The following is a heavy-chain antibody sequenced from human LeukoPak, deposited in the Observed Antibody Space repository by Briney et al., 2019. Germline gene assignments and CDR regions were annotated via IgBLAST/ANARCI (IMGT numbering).Heavy chain of an antibody. CDR2: INHSGST. V-gene: IGHV4-34*01. D-gene: IGHD4-4*01. J-gene: IGHJ4*02. CDR3: ARGLGPSGSNSGNPIDY. CDR1: GGSFSGYY. Sequence: SETLSLTCAVYGGSFSGYYWGWIRQPPGKGLEWIGEINHSGSTNYNPSLKSRVTISVDTSKNQFSLKLSSVTAADTAVYYCARGLGPSGSNSGNPIDYWGQGTLVTVSS.